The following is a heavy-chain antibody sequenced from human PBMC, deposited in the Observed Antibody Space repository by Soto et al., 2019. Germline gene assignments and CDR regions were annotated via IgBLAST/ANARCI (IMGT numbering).Heavy chain of an antibody. J-gene: IGHJ4*02. Sequence: QVQLQESGPGLVKPSQTLSLTCTVSGGSFSRGGYYWSWIRQHPGKGLEWIGYIYYSGNTSYNPSLKSRVIISVDTSKNPFSPKLRSVTAADTAVYYFAREGALGNFEYWGQGTLVTVSS. CDR1: GGSFSRGGYY. V-gene: IGHV4-31*03. CDR2: IYYSGNT. D-gene: IGHD3-16*01. CDR3: AREGALGNFEY.